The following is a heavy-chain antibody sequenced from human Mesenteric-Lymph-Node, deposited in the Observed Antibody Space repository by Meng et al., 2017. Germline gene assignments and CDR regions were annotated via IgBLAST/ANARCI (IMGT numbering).Heavy chain of an antibody. CDR2: ISCNSGSI. Sequence: SLTISCAASGFTFDDYAMHWVRQAPGKGLEWVSGISCNSGSIGYADSVKGRFTISRDNAKNSLYLQMDSLRAEDTALYYCAKLSMIVVVKGAFDIWGQGTMVTVSS. V-gene: IGHV3-9*01. J-gene: IGHJ3*02. D-gene: IGHD3-22*01. CDR3: AKLSMIVVVKGAFDI. CDR1: GFTFDDYA.